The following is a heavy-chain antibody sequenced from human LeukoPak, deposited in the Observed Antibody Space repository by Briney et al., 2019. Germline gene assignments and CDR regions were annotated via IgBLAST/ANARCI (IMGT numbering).Heavy chain of an antibody. CDR2: ISYDGGNT. Sequence: GGSLRLSCAASGFSFSNYAMHWVRQAPGKGLEWVAIISYDGGNTYYADSLRGRFTISRDNSKDTLYLQMNSLRVEDTAVYYCARGQITMIGGAIGFFWGQGTLVTVSS. CDR3: ARGQITMIGGAIGFF. V-gene: IGHV3-30*04. D-gene: IGHD3-22*01. CDR1: GFSFSNYA. J-gene: IGHJ4*02.